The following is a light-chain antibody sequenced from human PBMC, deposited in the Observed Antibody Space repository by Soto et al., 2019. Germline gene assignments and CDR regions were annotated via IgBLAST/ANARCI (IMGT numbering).Light chain of an antibody. Sequence: QSVLTQPPSGSGAPGQTVTISCTGGSSNIGAGFDVHWYQQDPGTAPKLVLYSKTARPSGVPDRFSGSRSGSSGSLAITGLQPEDEADYYCQSYDSGVTGSVFGTGTNVTVL. CDR3: QSYDSGVTGSV. CDR1: SSNIGAGFD. V-gene: IGLV1-40*01. CDR2: SKT. J-gene: IGLJ1*01.